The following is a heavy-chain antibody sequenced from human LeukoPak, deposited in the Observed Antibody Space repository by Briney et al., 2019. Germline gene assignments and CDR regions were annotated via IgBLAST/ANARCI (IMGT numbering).Heavy chain of an antibody. D-gene: IGHD3-22*01. V-gene: IGHV3-48*01. CDR3: ARDGTYYYDSSGYLFDY. CDR2: ISSSSSTI. CDR1: GFTFSSYA. Sequence: GGSLRLSCAASGFTFSSYAMSWVRQAPGKGLEWVSYISSSSSTIYYADSVKGRFTISRDNAKNSLYLQMNSLRAEDTAVYYCARDGTYYYDSSGYLFDYWGQGTLVTVSS. J-gene: IGHJ4*02.